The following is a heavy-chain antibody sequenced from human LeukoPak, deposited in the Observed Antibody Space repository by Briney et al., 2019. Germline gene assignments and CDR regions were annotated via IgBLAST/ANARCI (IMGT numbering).Heavy chain of an antibody. CDR3: ARHGIVDSSRKYYFDY. J-gene: IGHJ4*02. V-gene: IGHV4-61*08. CDR2: IYYSGST. Sequence: SETLSLTCTVSGGSISSGGYYWSWIRQHPGKGLEWIGYIYYSGSTSYNPSLKSRVTISVDTSKNQFSLDLSSVTAADTAVYYCARHGIVDSSRKYYFDYWGQGTLVTVSS. D-gene: IGHD6-13*01. CDR1: GGSISSGGYY.